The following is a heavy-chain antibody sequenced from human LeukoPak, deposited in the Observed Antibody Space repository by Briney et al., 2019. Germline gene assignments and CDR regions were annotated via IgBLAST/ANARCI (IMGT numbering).Heavy chain of an antibody. J-gene: IGHJ4*02. Sequence: TGGSLRLSCAASGFTVSSNYMSWVRQAPGKGLEWVAFISYDGINKHYADSVKGRFTISRDNAKNSLSLQMNSLRAEDSGIYYCAKATSDSSGYPVSDYWGQGTLVTVSS. CDR1: GFTVSSNY. CDR2: ISYDGINK. D-gene: IGHD3-22*01. V-gene: IGHV3-30*18. CDR3: AKATSDSSGYPVSDY.